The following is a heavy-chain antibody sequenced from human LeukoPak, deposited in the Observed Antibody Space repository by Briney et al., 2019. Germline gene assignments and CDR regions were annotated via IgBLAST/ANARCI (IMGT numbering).Heavy chain of an antibody. CDR3: AKDRVSMIVVVAFDI. Sequence: GGSQRLSCAASGFTFSNYAMSWVRQAQGKGLEWVSAISGSGLRTYYADSVKGRFTISRDISKNTLYLQMDSLRAEDTAVYYCAKDRVSMIVVVAFDIWGQGTMVTVSS. J-gene: IGHJ3*02. V-gene: IGHV3-23*01. CDR1: GFTFSNYA. CDR2: ISGSGLRT. D-gene: IGHD3-22*01.